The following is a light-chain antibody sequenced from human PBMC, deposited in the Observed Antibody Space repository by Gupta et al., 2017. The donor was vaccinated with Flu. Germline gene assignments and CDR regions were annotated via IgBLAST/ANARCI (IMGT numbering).Light chain of an antibody. J-gene: IGKJ1*01. CDR1: QDISSY. Sequence: DIQMTPSPSSLSASVGDRVTITCQASQDISSYLHWYQQKSGKAPNLLIYDASRLEIGVPSRFSGSGSGTDFTLTISSLQPEDIAKYYCQQHKNLPWTFGQGTXVEIK. CDR2: DAS. V-gene: IGKV1-33*01. CDR3: QQHKNLPWT.